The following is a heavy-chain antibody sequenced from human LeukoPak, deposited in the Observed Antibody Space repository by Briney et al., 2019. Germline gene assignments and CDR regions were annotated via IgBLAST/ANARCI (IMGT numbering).Heavy chain of an antibody. CDR2: ISSSSSTI. Sequence: GGSLRLSCAASGFTFSSYSMNWVRQAPGKGLEWVSYISSSSSTIYYADSVKGRFTISRDNAKNSLYLQMNSLRAEDTAVYYCARDFDDFWSGYPPSYAFDIWGQGTMVTVSS. D-gene: IGHD3-3*01. J-gene: IGHJ3*02. CDR3: ARDFDDFWSGYPPSYAFDI. CDR1: GFTFSSYS. V-gene: IGHV3-48*01.